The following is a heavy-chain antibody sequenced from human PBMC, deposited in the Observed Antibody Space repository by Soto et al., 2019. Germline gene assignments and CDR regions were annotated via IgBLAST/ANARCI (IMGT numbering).Heavy chain of an antibody. CDR3: ASGSSSNYYGMDV. D-gene: IGHD6-6*01. Sequence: VASVKVSCKAPGYTFTSYGISWVRQAPGQGLEWMGWISAYNGNTNYAQKLQGRVTMTTDTSTSTAYMELRSLRSDDTAVYYCASGSSSNYYGMDVWGQGTTVTVYS. CDR1: GYTFTSYG. CDR2: ISAYNGNT. V-gene: IGHV1-18*04. J-gene: IGHJ6*02.